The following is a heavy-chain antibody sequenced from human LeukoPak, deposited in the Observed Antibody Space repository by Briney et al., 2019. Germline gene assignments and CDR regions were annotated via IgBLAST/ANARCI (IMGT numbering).Heavy chain of an antibody. D-gene: IGHD2-15*01. Sequence: SVKVSCKASGGTFSSYTISWVRQAPGQGLEWMGRIIPILGIANYAQKFQGRVTITADKSTGTAYMELSSLRSEDTAVYYCASESLKFGGSLDYWGQGTLVTVSS. CDR2: IIPILGIA. V-gene: IGHV1-69*02. CDR1: GGTFSSYT. J-gene: IGHJ4*02. CDR3: ASESLKFGGSLDY.